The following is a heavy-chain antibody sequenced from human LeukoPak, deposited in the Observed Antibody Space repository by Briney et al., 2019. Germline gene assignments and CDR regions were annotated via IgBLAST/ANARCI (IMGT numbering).Heavy chain of an antibody. CDR1: GFTITNYA. CDR3: AKHLATSGSYPLDY. CDR2: ISGIGNAI. J-gene: IGHJ4*02. V-gene: IGHV3-23*01. D-gene: IGHD2-15*01. Sequence: SGGSLRLSCAASGFTITNYALSWVRQAPGKGLEWVSAISGIGNAIFYADSVKGRFTISRDSSKNTLSLQMASHTAKDTSVYYCAKHLATSGSYPLDYWGQGALVTVSS.